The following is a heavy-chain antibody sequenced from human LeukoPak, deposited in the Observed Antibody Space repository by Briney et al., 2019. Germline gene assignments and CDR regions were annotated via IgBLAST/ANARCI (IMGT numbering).Heavy chain of an antibody. CDR3: ANLSYDSRGYYAYIDY. J-gene: IGHJ4*02. D-gene: IGHD3-22*01. CDR2: IYYSGST. V-gene: IGHV4-59*11. CDR1: GGSISRRY. Sequence: SETLSLTCTVSGGSISRRYWSSIRQPPGKGLEWIGYIYYSGSTNYNPSLKSRVTISVDTSKNQFSLNLRSVTAADTAVYYCANLSYDSRGYYAYIDYWGQGTLVTVSS.